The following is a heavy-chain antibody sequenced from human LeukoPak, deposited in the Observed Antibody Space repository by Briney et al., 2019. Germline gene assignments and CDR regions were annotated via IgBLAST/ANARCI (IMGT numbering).Heavy chain of an antibody. CDR3: ARDREYYYDSSEFDP. CDR2: ISSSSSYI. CDR1: GFTFSSYS. D-gene: IGHD3-22*01. Sequence: GGSLRLSCAASGFTFSSYSMNWVRQAPGKGLEWVSSISSSSSYIYYADSVKGRFTISRDNAKNSLYLQMNSLRAEDTAVYYCARDREYYYDSSEFDPWGQGTLVTVSS. V-gene: IGHV3-21*01. J-gene: IGHJ5*02.